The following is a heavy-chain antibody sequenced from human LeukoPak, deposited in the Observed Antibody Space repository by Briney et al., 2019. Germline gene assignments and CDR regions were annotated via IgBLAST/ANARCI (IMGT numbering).Heavy chain of an antibody. V-gene: IGHV3-30*18. CDR1: GFTFSSYW. D-gene: IGHD4-23*01. Sequence: GGSLRLSCAASGFTFSSYWMSWVRQAPGKGLEWVAVISYDGSNKYYADSVKGRFTISRDNSKNTLYLQMNSLRAEDTAVYYCAKVYYDYGGPWSAFDIWGQGTMVTVSS. J-gene: IGHJ3*02. CDR3: AKVYYDYGGPWSAFDI. CDR2: ISYDGSNK.